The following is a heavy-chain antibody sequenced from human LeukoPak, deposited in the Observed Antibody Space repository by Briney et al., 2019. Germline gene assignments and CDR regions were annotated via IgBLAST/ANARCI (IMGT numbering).Heavy chain of an antibody. V-gene: IGHV3-48*04. CDR2: ISSISGTI. D-gene: IGHD1-14*01. CDR1: GFTFRSYS. Sequence: PGGSLRPSCAASGFTFRSYSMNWVRQAPGKGLEWVSYISSISGTIYYADSIKGRFTISRDNANNFLYLQMDSLRAEDTAVYYCATETNGRHYDYWGQGTLLTVSS. CDR3: ATETNGRHYDY. J-gene: IGHJ4*02.